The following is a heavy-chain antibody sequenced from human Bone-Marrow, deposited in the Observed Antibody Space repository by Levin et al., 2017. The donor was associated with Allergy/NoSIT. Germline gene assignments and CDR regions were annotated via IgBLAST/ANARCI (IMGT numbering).Heavy chain of an antibody. Sequence: SCTTSGFPFGDYAMSWFRQAPGEAPEWLGYIKSERKGGSTKYSESLEDRLTISRDDSMGTAYLQLESLKAEDTGVYYCALGGAALAWGQGTQVTVSS. CDR3: ALGGAALA. D-gene: IGHD6-13*01. CDR2: IKSERKGGST. CDR1: GFPFGDYA. J-gene: IGHJ5*02. V-gene: IGHV3-49*03.